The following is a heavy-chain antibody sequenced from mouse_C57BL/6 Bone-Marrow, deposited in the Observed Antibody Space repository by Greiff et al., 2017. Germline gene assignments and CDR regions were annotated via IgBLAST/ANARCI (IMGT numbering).Heavy chain of an antibody. Sequence: QVQLQQSGAELARPGASVKLSCKASGYTFTSYGISWVKQRTGQGLEWIGEIYPRSGNTYYNEKFKGKATLTADKSSSTAYMELRSLTSEDSAVYCCASRVFYYYGSSLYAMDYWGQGTSVTVSS. J-gene: IGHJ4*01. CDR1: GYTFTSYG. D-gene: IGHD1-1*01. V-gene: IGHV1-81*01. CDR3: ASRVFYYYGSSLYAMDY. CDR2: IYPRSGNT.